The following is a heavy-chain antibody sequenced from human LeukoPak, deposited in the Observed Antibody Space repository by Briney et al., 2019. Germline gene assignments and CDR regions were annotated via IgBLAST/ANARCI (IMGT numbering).Heavy chain of an antibody. Sequence: PGGSLRLSCAASGFTFSSYWMSWVRQAPGKGLEWVANIKQDGSEKYYVDSVKGRFTISRDNAKNSLYLQMNSLRAEDTAVYYCARDTYGGNSQLDYWGQGTLVTVSS. D-gene: IGHD4-23*01. CDR3: ARDTYGGNSQLDY. CDR2: IKQDGSEK. J-gene: IGHJ4*02. V-gene: IGHV3-7*01. CDR1: GFTFSSYW.